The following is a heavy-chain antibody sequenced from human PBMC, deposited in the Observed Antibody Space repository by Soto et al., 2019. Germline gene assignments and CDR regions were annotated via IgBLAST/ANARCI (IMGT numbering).Heavy chain of an antibody. CDR1: GGSISSGGYY. CDR3: SISSGYADWFDP. Sequence: QVQLQESGPGLVKPSQTLSLTCTVSGGSISSGGYYWSWIRQHPGKGLEWIGYIYYSGSTYYNPSLKGRVTISVDTSKNQFSLELRSVTAAGTAVDYCSISSGYADWFDPWGQGTLVTVSS. J-gene: IGHJ5*02. CDR2: IYYSGST. V-gene: IGHV4-31*03. D-gene: IGHD3-22*01.